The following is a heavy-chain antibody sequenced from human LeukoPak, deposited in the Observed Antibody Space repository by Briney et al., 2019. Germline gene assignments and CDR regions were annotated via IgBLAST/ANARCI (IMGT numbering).Heavy chain of an antibody. D-gene: IGHD6-19*01. Sequence: GGSLRLSCAASGFTFSSYAMHWVRQAPGKGLEWVAVIPYDGSNKYYADSVKGRFTISRDNSKNTLYLQMNSLRAEDTAVYYCARGFLRVAVAGTQNYFDYWGQGTLVTVSS. CDR3: ARGFLRVAVAGTQNYFDY. V-gene: IGHV3-30-3*01. CDR2: IPYDGSNK. CDR1: GFTFSSYA. J-gene: IGHJ4*02.